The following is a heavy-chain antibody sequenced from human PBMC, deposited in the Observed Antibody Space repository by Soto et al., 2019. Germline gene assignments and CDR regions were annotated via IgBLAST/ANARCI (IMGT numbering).Heavy chain of an antibody. Sequence: GGSLRLSCTASQFTFSSYWMTWVRQAPGKGLQWVANINPDGSNKYYADSVKGRFTISRDNSKNTLYLQMNSLRAEDTAVYYCAKDGIYDFWSGYLKGYFDYWGQGTLVPVPS. D-gene: IGHD3-3*01. CDR2: INPDGSNK. V-gene: IGHV3-7*01. CDR3: AKDGIYDFWSGYLKGYFDY. CDR1: QFTFSSYW. J-gene: IGHJ4*02.